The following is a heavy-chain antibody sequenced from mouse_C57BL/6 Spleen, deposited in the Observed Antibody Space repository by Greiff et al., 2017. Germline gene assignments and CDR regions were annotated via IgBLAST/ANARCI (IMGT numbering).Heavy chain of an antibody. CDR1: GFTFSDYG. V-gene: IGHV5-15*04. CDR3: ARHGGKGYAMDY. J-gene: IGHJ4*01. Sequence: EVKVEESGGGLVQPGGSLKLSCAASGFTFSDYGMAWVQQAPRKGPEGVAFISNLAYSIYYADTVTGRFTIARENAKNTLYLEMSSLRSEDTAMYYCARHGGKGYAMDYWGQGTSVTVSS. CDR2: ISNLAYSI.